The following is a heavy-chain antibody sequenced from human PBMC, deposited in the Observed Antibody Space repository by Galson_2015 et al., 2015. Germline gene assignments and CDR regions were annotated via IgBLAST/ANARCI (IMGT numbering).Heavy chain of an antibody. V-gene: IGHV4-31*03. CDR2: IYYSGST. CDR3: ARLSTAMVTIDY. D-gene: IGHD5-18*01. CDR1: GGSISSGGYY. Sequence: SQTLSLTCTVSGGSISSGGYYWSWIRQHPGKGLEWIGYIYYSGSTYYNPSLKSRVTISVDTSKNQFSLKLSSVTAAGTAVYYCARLSTAMVTIDYRGQGTLVTVSS. J-gene: IGHJ4*02.